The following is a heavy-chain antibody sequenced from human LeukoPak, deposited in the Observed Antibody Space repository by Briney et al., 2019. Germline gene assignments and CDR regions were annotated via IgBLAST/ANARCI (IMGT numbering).Heavy chain of an antibody. D-gene: IGHD3-9*01. CDR2: ISYDGSNK. J-gene: IGHJ6*03. CDR3: ARVLDILTGYYKDLEDYYYMDV. CDR1: GFTFSSYA. Sequence: GGSLRLSCAASGFTFSSYAMSWVRQAPGKGLEWVAVISYDGSNKYYADSVKGRFTISRDNSKNTLYLQMNSLRAEDTAVYYCARVLDILTGYYKDLEDYYYMDVWGKGTTVTVSS. V-gene: IGHV3-30*04.